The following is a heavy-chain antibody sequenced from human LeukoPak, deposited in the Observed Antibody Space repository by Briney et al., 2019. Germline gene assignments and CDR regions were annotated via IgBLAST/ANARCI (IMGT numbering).Heavy chain of an antibody. CDR2: MNTNSGKT. J-gene: IGHJ4*02. D-gene: IGHD2-15*01. CDR1: AYTFTSND. CDR3: ARRHGRCSDGSCYYPDY. Sequence: ASVKLSRTVSAYTFTSNDNSRVRQATAQGDGWMGWMNTNSGKTGYAQKSRGRVTMTRTSSIPTAYMELSSLRSEDTAVYYCARRHGRCSDGSCYYPDYWGQGTLVTVSS. V-gene: IGHV1-8*01.